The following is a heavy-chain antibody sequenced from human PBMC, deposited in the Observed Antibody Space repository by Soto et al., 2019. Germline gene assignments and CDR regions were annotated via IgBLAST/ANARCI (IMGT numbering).Heavy chain of an antibody. Sequence: HPGGSLRLSCSASGFTFSSYAIHWVRQAPGKGLEYVSAISSNGGSTYYADSVKGRFTISRDNSKNTLYLQMSSLRAEDTAVYYCVKGCVYTLGYWWGKGTLVTVSS. J-gene: IGHJ4*02. D-gene: IGHD1-26*01. V-gene: IGHV3-64D*08. CDR1: GFTFSSYA. CDR2: ISSNGGST. CDR3: VKGCVYTLGYW.